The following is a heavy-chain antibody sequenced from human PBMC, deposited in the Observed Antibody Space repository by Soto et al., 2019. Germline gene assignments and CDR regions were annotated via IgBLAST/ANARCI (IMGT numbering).Heavy chain of an antibody. Sequence: GGSLRRSCVASGITFSSYAMIWVRVPPGKGLVWVSAISGSGASTYYADSVKGRFTISRDNSKNTLFLQMNSLRAEDTAVYCCAKHFGFSPSPLDCWGQGTLVTVS. CDR2: ISGSGAST. CDR3: AKHFGFSPSPLDC. V-gene: IGHV3-23*01. J-gene: IGHJ4*02. CDR1: GITFSSYA. D-gene: IGHD3-10*01.